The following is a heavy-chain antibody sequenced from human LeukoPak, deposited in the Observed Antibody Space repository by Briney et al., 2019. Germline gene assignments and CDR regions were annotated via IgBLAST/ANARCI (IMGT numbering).Heavy chain of an antibody. J-gene: IGHJ4*02. CDR3: ARAGNYYTSGSYLGY. Sequence: PSQTLSLTCTVSGGSISSGSYYWSWIRQPAGKGLEWIGRIYTSGSTNYNPSLKSRVAISLDTSKNQFSLRLSSVTAADTAVYFCARAGNYYTSGSYLGYWGQGTLVTVSS. V-gene: IGHV4-61*02. CDR1: GGSISSGSYY. CDR2: IYTSGST. D-gene: IGHD3-10*01.